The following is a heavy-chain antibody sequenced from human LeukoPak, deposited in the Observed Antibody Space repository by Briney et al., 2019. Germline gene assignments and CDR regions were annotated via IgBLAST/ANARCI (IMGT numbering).Heavy chain of an antibody. Sequence: GGSLRLSCAASGFSFSNSWMTWVRQAPGSGLEWVASIKPDGSEGYYVDSVKGRFTISRDNAKNSLYLQMNSLRAEDTAVYFCARREYSGSYADFDYWGQGTLVTVSS. CDR1: GFSFSNSW. V-gene: IGHV3-7*04. CDR3: ARREYSGSYADFDY. J-gene: IGHJ4*02. CDR2: IKPDGSEG. D-gene: IGHD1-26*01.